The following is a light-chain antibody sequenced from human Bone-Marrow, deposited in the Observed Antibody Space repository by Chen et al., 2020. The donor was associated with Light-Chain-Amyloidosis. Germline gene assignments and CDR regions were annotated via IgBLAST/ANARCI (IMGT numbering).Light chain of an antibody. CDR2: DDS. Sequence: SYVLTQAPSVSVAPGQTARNTSGGQNIAAKSVHWYQQGPGQAPVLVLYDDSVRPSGIPERFSGSNSGNTAALTISRVEAGDEADYYCQVYDSSSDHAWVFGGGTRLSVL. J-gene: IGLJ3*02. CDR3: QVYDSSSDHAWV. V-gene: IGLV3-21*02. CDR1: NIAAKS.